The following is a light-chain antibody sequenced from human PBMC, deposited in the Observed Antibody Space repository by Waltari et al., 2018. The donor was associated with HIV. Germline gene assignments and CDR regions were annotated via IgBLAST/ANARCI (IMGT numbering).Light chain of an antibody. J-gene: IGLJ2*01. CDR1: SSNIGSNT. V-gene: IGLV1-44*01. CDR3: AAWDDSLSGLVV. Sequence: QSVLTQPPSASGTPGQRVTISCSGSSSNIGSNTVNWYQQRPGTAPRLLIHSNNQGPSGVPDRFSGSKSGTSASLAISGLQSEDEADYYCAAWDDSLSGLVVFGGGTKLTVL. CDR2: SNN.